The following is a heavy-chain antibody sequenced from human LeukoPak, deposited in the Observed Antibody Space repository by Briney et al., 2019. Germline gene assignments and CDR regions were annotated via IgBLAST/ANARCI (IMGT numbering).Heavy chain of an antibody. D-gene: IGHD2-15*01. CDR3: ARRYCSGGSCYFVDY. V-gene: IGHV5-51*01. J-gene: IGHJ4*02. Sequence: KGGESLNISCKGSGYNFPTYWIGWVRQMPGKGLEWMGSIYPGDSDTRYSPSFQGQVTISADKSISTAYLQWSSLKASDTAMYYCARRYCSGGSCYFVDYWGQGTLVTVSS. CDR2: IYPGDSDT. CDR1: GYNFPTYW.